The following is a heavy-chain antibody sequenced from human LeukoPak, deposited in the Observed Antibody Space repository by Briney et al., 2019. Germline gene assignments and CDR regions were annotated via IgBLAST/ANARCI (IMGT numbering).Heavy chain of an antibody. CDR3: ARPVITMVRGVWAY. Sequence: GGSLRLSCAAAGFTFSTYWMSWVRQAPGKGLEWVANIRQDGSEKYYVDSVKGRFTISRDNAKNSLYLQMNRLRAEDTAVYYCARPVITMVRGVWAYWGQGTLVTVSS. CDR1: GFTFSTYW. V-gene: IGHV3-7*01. D-gene: IGHD3-10*01. CDR2: IRQDGSEK. J-gene: IGHJ4*02.